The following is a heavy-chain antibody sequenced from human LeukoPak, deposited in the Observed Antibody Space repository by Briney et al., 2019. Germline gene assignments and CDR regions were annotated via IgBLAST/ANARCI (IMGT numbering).Heavy chain of an antibody. CDR2: INHSGST. V-gene: IGHV4-34*01. Sequence: SETLSLTCAVYGGSFSGYYWSWIRQPPGKGLEWIGEINHSGSTNYNPSLKSRVTISVDTSRNQFSLKLSSVTAADTAVYYCATGGSYKKVFDYWGQGTLVTVSS. J-gene: IGHJ4*02. CDR1: GGSFSGYY. CDR3: ATGGSYKKVFDY. D-gene: IGHD1-26*01.